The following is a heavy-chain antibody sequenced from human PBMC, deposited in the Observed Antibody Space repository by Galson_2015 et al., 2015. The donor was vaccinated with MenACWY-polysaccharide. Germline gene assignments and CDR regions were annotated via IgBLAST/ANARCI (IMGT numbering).Heavy chain of an antibody. CDR3: ARGCSGGSCYSIPVDY. V-gene: IGHV3-11*01. CDR2: ISNSGNTI. Sequence: SLRLSCAASGFTFSDYYMSWIRQAPGKGLEWVSYISNSGNTIYYADSVKGRFTISRDNAKNSLYLQMNSLRAEDTAVCYCARGCSGGSCYSIPVDYWGLGTLVSVSS. CDR1: GFTFSDYY. D-gene: IGHD2-15*01. J-gene: IGHJ4*02.